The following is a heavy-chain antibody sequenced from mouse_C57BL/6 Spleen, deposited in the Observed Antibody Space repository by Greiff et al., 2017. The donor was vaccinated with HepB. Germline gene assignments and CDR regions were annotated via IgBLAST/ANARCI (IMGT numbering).Heavy chain of an antibody. Sequence: VQLQQPGAELVRPGSSVKLSCKASGYTFTSYWMDWVKQRPGQGLEWIGNIYPSDSETHYNQKFKDKATLTVDKSSSTAYMQLSSLTSEDSAVYYCASSPDSSGYPDYWGQGTSVTVSS. D-gene: IGHD3-2*02. J-gene: IGHJ4*01. V-gene: IGHV1-61*01. CDR3: ASSPDSSGYPDY. CDR2: IYPSDSET. CDR1: GYTFTSYW.